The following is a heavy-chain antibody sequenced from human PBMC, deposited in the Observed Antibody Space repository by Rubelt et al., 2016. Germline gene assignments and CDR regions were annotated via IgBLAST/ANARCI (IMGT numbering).Heavy chain of an antibody. Sequence: QVQLVQSGAEVKKPGASVKVSCKASGYTFTGYYMHWVRQAPGQGLEWMGGIIPIFGTANEAKKCQGRVTITADESTSTAYMELSSLRSEDTAVYYCASQGSSGYPTWGQGTMVTVSS. CDR1: GYTFTGYY. CDR2: IIPIFGTA. J-gene: IGHJ3*01. D-gene: IGHD3-22*01. V-gene: IGHV1-69*01. CDR3: ASQGSSGYPT.